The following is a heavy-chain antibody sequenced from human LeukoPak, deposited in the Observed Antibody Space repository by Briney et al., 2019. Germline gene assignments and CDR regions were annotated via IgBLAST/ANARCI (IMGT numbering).Heavy chain of an antibody. D-gene: IGHD5-18*01. V-gene: IGHV3-21*01. Sequence: GALGLSCAASGIIFSIYNINWVRQAPGEGLEWVSSINTRSSSSYYADSVKGRFTISRDNAKNSLYLQMNSLRVEDSAVYYCASETDTTMRDWGQGTLVTVSS. CDR2: INTRSSSS. CDR1: GIIFSIYN. J-gene: IGHJ4*02. CDR3: ASETDTTMRD.